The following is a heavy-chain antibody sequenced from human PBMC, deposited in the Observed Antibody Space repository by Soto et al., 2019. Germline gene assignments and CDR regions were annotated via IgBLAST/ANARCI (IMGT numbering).Heavy chain of an antibody. CDR3: ARTPGQGTNKYFDY. CDR2: IYYSGNT. J-gene: IGHJ4*02. Sequence: QVQLQESGPGLVKPSGTLSLTCAVSGGPISSSNWWSWVRQPPGKGLEWIGAIYYSGNTNYNPSLKSRVTISVDKSKNQFSLKLSYLTAADTAVYYCARTPGQGTNKYFDYWGQGTLVAVSS. CDR1: GGPISSSNW. V-gene: IGHV4-4*02.